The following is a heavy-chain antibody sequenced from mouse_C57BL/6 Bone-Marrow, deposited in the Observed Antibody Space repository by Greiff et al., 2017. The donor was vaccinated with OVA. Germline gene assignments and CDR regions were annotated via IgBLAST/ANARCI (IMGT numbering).Heavy chain of an antibody. Sequence: EVQLVESGPSLVRPSQTLSLSCTATGFSINSDCYWIWIRQFPGNKLEYIGYTFYSGITYYNPSLDSRTYITRDTSNNKFSLKLSSVTTEDTATYYCARDSDGYGAMDYWGKGTSVTVSS. CDR2: TFYSGIT. CDR3: ARDSDGYGAMDY. D-gene: IGHD2-3*01. CDR1: GFSINSDCY. V-gene: IGHV3-3*01. J-gene: IGHJ4*01.